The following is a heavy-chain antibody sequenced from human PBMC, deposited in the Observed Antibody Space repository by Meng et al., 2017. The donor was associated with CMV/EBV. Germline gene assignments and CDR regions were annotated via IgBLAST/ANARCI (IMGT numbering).Heavy chain of an antibody. CDR3: ARGPPRAFTTGTTLLDY. CDR2: INHSGST. D-gene: IGHD1-1*01. V-gene: IGHV4-34*01. Sequence: GSFSGYYWSGTRQPPGMGLEWIGEINHSGSTNYNPSLKSRVTISVDTSKNQFSLKLSSVTAADTAVYYCARGPPRAFTTGTTLLDYWGQGTLVTVSS. J-gene: IGHJ4*02. CDR1: GSFSGYY.